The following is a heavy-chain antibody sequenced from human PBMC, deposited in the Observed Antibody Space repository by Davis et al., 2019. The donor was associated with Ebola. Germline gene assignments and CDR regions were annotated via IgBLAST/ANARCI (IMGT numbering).Heavy chain of an antibody. J-gene: IGHJ6*03. D-gene: IGHD4-17*01. CDR1: RGIFLSYA. CDR2: ILPIFGTA. Sequence: SVTVSLMATRGIFLSYAISWLRQPPGQGLAWMGGILPIFGTANYAQKFQGRATLTADESMRTAYMELSSLRSEDTAVYYCAREGAATTVTTIHYYYYMDVWGKETTVTVSS. V-gene: IGHV1-69*13. CDR3: AREGAATTVTTIHYYYYMDV.